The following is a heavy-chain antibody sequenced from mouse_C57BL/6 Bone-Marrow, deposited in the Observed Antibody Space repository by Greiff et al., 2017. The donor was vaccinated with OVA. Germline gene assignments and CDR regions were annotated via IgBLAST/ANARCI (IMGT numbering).Heavy chain of an antibody. D-gene: IGHD1-1*01. CDR1: GYTFTSYW. V-gene: IGHV1-72*01. CDR3: ARERSRRSPYAMDY. J-gene: IGHJ4*01. CDR2: IDPNSGGT. Sequence: QVQLQQPGAELVKPGASVKLSCKASGYTFTSYWMHWVKQRHGRGLEWIGRIDPNSGGTKYNEKFKSKATLTVDKPSSTAYMQLSSLTSEDSAVYYCARERSRRSPYAMDYWGQGTSVTVSS.